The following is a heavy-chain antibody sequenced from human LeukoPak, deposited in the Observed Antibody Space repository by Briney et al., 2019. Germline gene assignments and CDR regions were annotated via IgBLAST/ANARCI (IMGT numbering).Heavy chain of an antibody. CDR3: AKVRGNWYSENDY. V-gene: IGHV3-21*01. D-gene: IGHD1/OR15-1a*01. CDR2: ISSSSRSYI. Sequence: PGGSLRLSCAASGFTFSSYSMNWVRQAPGKGLEWVSSISSSSRSYIYYADSVKGRFTISRDNAKNTLYVQMNSLRVEDTAVYYCAKVRGNWYSENDYWGQGTLVTVSS. CDR1: GFTFSSYS. J-gene: IGHJ4*02.